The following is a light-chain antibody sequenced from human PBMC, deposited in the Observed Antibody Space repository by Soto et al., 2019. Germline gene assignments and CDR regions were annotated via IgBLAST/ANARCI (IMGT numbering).Light chain of an antibody. V-gene: IGLV1-47*01. CDR1: SSNIESNY. CDR2: RND. J-gene: IGLJ2*01. CDR3: TVWDDSLRGRL. Sequence: AVVTQPPSASGTPGQRVTLTCSGSSSNIESNYVYWYQQVPGTAPRLLIYRNDQRPSGVPDRFSGSKSGASASLTISALRSEDEADYYCTVWDDSLRGRLFGGGTKLTVL.